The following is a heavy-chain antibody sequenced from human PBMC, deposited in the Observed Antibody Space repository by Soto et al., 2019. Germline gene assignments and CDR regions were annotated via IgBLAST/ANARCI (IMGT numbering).Heavy chain of an antibody. Sequence: GGSLRLSCAASGFTFSSYSMNWVRQAPGKGLEWVSHISSSSSSMSYADSVKGRFTISRDNAKNSLHLQMNSLKDEDTAVYYCALLSPSGYYWSQHWGQGTLVTVSS. D-gene: IGHD2-15*01. CDR3: ALLSPSGYYWSQH. CDR2: ISSSSSSM. J-gene: IGHJ1*01. V-gene: IGHV3-48*02. CDR1: GFTFSSYS.